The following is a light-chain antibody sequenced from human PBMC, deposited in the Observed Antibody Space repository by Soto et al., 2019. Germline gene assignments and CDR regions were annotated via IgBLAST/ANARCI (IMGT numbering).Light chain of an antibody. CDR3: LQYYNYPLT. Sequence: AIQMTQSPSSLSASIGDRVTLSCRASQAISNDLGWFQQKPGKAPKLLLSAASSLHSGIPSRFSGSGSGTDFTLTISSLQPEDSATYYCLQYYNYPLTFGGGTKVEIK. CDR2: AAS. J-gene: IGKJ4*01. V-gene: IGKV1-6*01. CDR1: QAISND.